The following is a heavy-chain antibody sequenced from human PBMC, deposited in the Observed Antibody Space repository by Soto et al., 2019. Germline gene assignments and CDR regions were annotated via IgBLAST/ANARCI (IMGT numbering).Heavy chain of an antibody. CDR3: ARDGGGVVITPGVDY. J-gene: IGHJ4*02. Sequence: QVQLVESGGGVVQPGRSLRLSCAASGFTFSSYAMHWVRQAPGKGLEWVAVISYDGSNKYYADSVKGRFTISRDNSKNTLYLQMNSLRAEDTAVYYCARDGGGVVITPGVDYWGQGTLVTVSS. CDR1: GFTFSSYA. CDR2: ISYDGSNK. V-gene: IGHV3-30-3*01. D-gene: IGHD3-22*01.